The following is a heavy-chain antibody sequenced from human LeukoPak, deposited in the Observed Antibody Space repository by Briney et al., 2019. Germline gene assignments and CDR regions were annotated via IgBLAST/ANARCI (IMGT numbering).Heavy chain of an antibody. Sequence: SCKASGYTFTGYHMHWVRQAPGKGLEWVAFIRYDGSNKYYADSVKGRFTISRDNSKNTLYLQMNSLRAEDTAVYYCAKSSIQLWFFDYWGQGTLVTVSS. J-gene: IGHJ4*02. CDR1: GYTFTGYH. V-gene: IGHV3-30*02. CDR2: IRYDGSNK. CDR3: AKSSIQLWFFDY. D-gene: IGHD5-18*01.